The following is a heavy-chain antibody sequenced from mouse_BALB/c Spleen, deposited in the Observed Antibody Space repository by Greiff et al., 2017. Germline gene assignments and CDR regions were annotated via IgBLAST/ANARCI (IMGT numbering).Heavy chain of an antibody. Sequence: DVMLVESGGGLVQPGGSRKLSCAASGFTFSSFGMHWVRQAPEKGLEWVAYISSGSSTIYYADTVKGRFTISRDNPKNTLFLQMTSLRSEDTAMYYCARKDYGSSYVDYWGQGTTLTVSS. J-gene: IGHJ2*01. V-gene: IGHV5-17*02. CDR2: ISSGSSTI. CDR1: GFTFSSFG. CDR3: ARKDYGSSYVDY. D-gene: IGHD1-1*01.